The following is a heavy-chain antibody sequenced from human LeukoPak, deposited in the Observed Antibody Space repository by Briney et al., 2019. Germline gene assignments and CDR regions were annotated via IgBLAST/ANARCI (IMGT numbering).Heavy chain of an antibody. Sequence: PGGSLRLSCAVSGFTFSNFGVHWVRQATGEGLEWVAYIGYDGTNKYYADSVKGRFTISRDNSKNTVHLQMNSLRGVDTALYYCARDLAGKYYIAYWGQGTLVTVSS. J-gene: IGHJ4*02. CDR1: GFTFSNFG. V-gene: IGHV3-30*02. CDR3: ARDLAGKYYIAY. D-gene: IGHD3-3*02. CDR2: IGYDGTNK.